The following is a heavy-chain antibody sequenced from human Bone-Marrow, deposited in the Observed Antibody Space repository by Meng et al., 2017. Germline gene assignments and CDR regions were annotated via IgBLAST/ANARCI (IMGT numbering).Heavy chain of an antibody. CDR2: IYSGGST. CDR1: GFTVSGNY. V-gene: IGHV3-53*01. Sequence: GESLKISCAASGFTVSGNYMSWVRQAPGKGLEWVSVIYSGGSTYYADSVKGRYTISRDNSKNTPYLQMNSLRAEDTAVYYCAKDLGPYASWGQGTLVTVSS. J-gene: IGHJ5*02. D-gene: IGHD3-16*01. CDR3: AKDLGPYAS.